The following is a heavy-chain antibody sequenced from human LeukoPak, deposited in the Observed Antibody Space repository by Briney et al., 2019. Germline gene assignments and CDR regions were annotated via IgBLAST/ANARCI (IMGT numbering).Heavy chain of an antibody. D-gene: IGHD4-17*01. CDR1: GGTFSSYA. Sequence: SVKVSCKASGGTFSSYAISWVRQAPGQGLEWMGRIIPIYGTANYAQKFQGRVTITTDESTSTAYMELSSLRSEDTAVYYCARPLTTVTTAWFDPWGQGTLVTVSS. V-gene: IGHV1-69*05. CDR2: IIPIYGTA. CDR3: ARPLTTVTTAWFDP. J-gene: IGHJ5*02.